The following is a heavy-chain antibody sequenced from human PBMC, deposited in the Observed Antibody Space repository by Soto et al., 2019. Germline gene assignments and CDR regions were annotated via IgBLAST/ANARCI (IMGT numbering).Heavy chain of an antibody. CDR1: GFTFSSYG. CDR2: IWYDGSNK. J-gene: IGHJ6*02. V-gene: IGHV3-33*01. D-gene: IGHD3-10*01. CDR3: AREVLGRGIKSHGMDV. Sequence: QVQLVESGGGVVQPGRSLSLSCAASGFTFSSYGIHWVRQAPGKGLEWVAVIWYDGSNKYYADSVKGRFTISRDNSKNTLYLQMTSLRAEAMAVYYCAREVLGRGIKSHGMDVWCQGTTVTVFS.